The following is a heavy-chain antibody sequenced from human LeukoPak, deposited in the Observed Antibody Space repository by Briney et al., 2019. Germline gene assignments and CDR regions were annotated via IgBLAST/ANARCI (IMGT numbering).Heavy chain of an antibody. V-gene: IGHV3-21*01. CDR1: GFTFSSYS. D-gene: IGHD2-2*01. J-gene: IGHJ6*04. CDR2: ISSSSSYI. Sequence: GGSLRLSCGASGFTFSSYSMNWVRKAPGKGLEWVSSISSSSSYIYYADSVKGRFTISRDNAKNSLYLQMNSLRAEDTAVYYCARLPATSWGYGMDVWGKGTTVTVSS. CDR3: ARLPATSWGYGMDV.